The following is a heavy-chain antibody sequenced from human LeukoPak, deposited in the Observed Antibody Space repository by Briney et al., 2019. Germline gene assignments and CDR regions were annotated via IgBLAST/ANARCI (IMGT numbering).Heavy chain of an antibody. CDR3: AKSTVPRGSSGWYGV. Sequence: LSQTLSLTGAISGDRVSSNSAAWNWIRQSPSRGLEWLGRTYYRSKWYNDYAVSVKSRITINPDTSKNQFSLQLNSVTPEDTAVYYCAKSTVPRGSSGWYGVWGQGTLVTVSS. D-gene: IGHD6-19*01. J-gene: IGHJ4*02. CDR2: TYYRSKWYN. CDR1: GDRVSSNSAA. V-gene: IGHV6-1*01.